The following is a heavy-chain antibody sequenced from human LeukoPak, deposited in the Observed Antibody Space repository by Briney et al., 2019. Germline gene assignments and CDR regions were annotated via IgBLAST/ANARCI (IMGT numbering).Heavy chain of an antibody. J-gene: IGHJ6*03. D-gene: IGHD6-6*01. CDR2: IYYSGST. V-gene: IGHV4-59*01. CDR1: GGSFSGYY. Sequence: SETLSLTCAVYGGSFSGYYWSWIRQPPGKGLEWIGYIYYSGSTNYNPSLKSRVTISVDTSKNQFSLKLSSVTAADTAVYYCARAALGSYYYYYMDVWGKGTTVTVSS. CDR3: ARAALGSYYYYYMDV.